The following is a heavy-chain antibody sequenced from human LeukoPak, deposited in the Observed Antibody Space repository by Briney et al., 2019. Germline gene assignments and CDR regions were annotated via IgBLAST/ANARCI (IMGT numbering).Heavy chain of an antibody. V-gene: IGHV3-23*01. D-gene: IGHD1-14*01. Sequence: GGSLRLSCAASGFTFSNYAMSWVRQAPGKGREWVSAISGNGGGTYYTDSVKGRFTISKDKSKNTLYLQMNSLRAEDTAIYYCATGQSVTPPSYWGQGTLVTVSS. CDR1: GFTFSNYA. CDR2: ISGNGGGT. CDR3: ATGQSVTPPSY. J-gene: IGHJ4*02.